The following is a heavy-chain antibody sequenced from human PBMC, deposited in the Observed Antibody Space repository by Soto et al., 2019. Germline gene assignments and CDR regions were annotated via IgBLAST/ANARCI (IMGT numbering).Heavy chain of an antibody. CDR1: GFTFNTYA. V-gene: IGHV3-23*01. CDR2: ISASGGST. CDR3: ATPIGKEHCRGGSCYAGGDY. Sequence: VQLLESGGGLVQPGGSLRLSCAASGFTFNTYAMTWVRQAPGKGLEWVSSISASGGSTNYAGSVKGRFTFSRDNYKNLVYLQMNSLKPEDTAVYYCATPIGKEHCRGGSCYAGGDYWCQGTLVTVSS. J-gene: IGHJ4*02. D-gene: IGHD2-15*01.